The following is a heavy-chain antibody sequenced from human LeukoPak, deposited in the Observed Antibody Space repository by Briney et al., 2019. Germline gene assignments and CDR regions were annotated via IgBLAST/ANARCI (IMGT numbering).Heavy chain of an antibody. J-gene: IGHJ4*02. CDR2: MFYSGST. CDR3: AKITPGGASFDW. Sequence: SETLSLTCTVSGGSISSFYWSWIRQPPGKGLEWIGYMFYSGSTNYNPSLRSRVTISIDTSKNQFSLKLSSVTVADMAVYYCAKITPGGASFDWWGQGTLVTVSS. V-gene: IGHV4-59*01. D-gene: IGHD4-23*01. CDR1: GGSISSFY.